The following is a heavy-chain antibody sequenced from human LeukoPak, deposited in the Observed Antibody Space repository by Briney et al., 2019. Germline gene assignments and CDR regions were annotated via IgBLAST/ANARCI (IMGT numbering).Heavy chain of an antibody. CDR1: GYTLTELS. CDR2: FDPENGET. J-gene: IGHJ4*02. D-gene: IGHD6-13*01. Sequence: ASVKVSCKVSGYTLTELSMHWVRQAPGKGLEWMGGFDPENGETIYAQKFQGRVTITRDTSASTAYMELSSLRSEDTAVYYCARLPAAGAYYFDYWGQGTLVTVSS. V-gene: IGHV1-24*01. CDR3: ARLPAAGAYYFDY.